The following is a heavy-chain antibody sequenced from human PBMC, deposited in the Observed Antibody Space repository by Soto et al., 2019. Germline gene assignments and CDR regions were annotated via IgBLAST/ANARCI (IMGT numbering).Heavy chain of an antibody. CDR2: INPSGGST. CDR3: AIDRGVTIFGPDDAFDI. V-gene: IGHV1-46*03. J-gene: IGHJ3*02. Sequence: QVQLVQSGAEVKKPGASVKVSCKASGYTFTSYYMHWVRQAPGQGLEWMGIINPSGGSTSYAQKFQGRVTMTRDTSTSTVYMELSSLRSEDTAVYYCAIDRGVTIFGPDDAFDIWGQGTMVTVSS. D-gene: IGHD3-3*01. CDR1: GYTFTSYY.